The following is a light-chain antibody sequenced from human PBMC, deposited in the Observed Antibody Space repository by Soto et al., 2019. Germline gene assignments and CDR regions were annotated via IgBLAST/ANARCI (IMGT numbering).Light chain of an antibody. V-gene: IGKV1-13*02. CDR1: QGISSA. Sequence: AIQLTQSPSYLSASVGDRVTITCRASQGISSALAWYQQKPGKAPKLLIYDASSLESGVPSRFSGSGSGTDFTHTISSLQPEDFATYYCQQVFTFGPGTKVDIK. CDR2: DAS. CDR3: QQVFT. J-gene: IGKJ3*01.